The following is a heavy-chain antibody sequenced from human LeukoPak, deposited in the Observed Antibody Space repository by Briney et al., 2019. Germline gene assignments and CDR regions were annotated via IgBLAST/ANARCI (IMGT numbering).Heavy chain of an antibody. V-gene: IGHV3-33*01. CDR2: IWYDGSNK. CDR1: GFTFSSYG. Sequence: PGGSLRLSRAASGFTFSSYGMHWVRQAPGKGLEWVAVIWYDGSNKYYADSVKGRFTISRDNSKNTLYLQMNSLRAEDTAVYYCARASSGYYYGKSDAFDIWGQGTMVTVSS. J-gene: IGHJ3*02. CDR3: ARASSGYYYGKSDAFDI. D-gene: IGHD3-22*01.